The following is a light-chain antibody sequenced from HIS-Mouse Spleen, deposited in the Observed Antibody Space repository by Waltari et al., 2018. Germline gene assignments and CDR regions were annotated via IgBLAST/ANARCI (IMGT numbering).Light chain of an antibody. CDR1: SGHSSYA. Sequence: QLVLTQSPSASASLGASVKLTCTLSSGHSSYAIAWHQQQPEKGPRYLMKLNSDGSHSKGDGIPDRFSGSSSGAERYLTSSSLQSEDEADYYCQTWGTGLNWVFGGGTKLTVL. CDR3: QTWGTGLNWV. V-gene: IGLV4-69*01. CDR2: LNSDGSH. J-gene: IGLJ3*02.